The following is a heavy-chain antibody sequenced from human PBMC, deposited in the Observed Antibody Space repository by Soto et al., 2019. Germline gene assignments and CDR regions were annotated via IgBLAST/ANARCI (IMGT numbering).Heavy chain of an antibody. D-gene: IGHD3-3*01. CDR1: GFTFSSYA. J-gene: IGHJ3*02. Sequence: PGGSLRASCAASGFTFSSYAMGWVRQAPGKRLEWVSTISGSGSNTNYADSVKGRFTISRDNSKNTLYLQMNSLRAEDTAVYYCAKDRVPGYVGSIWSGAFDIWGQGXMVTVSS. V-gene: IGHV3-23*01. CDR3: AKDRVPGYVGSIWSGAFDI. CDR2: ISGSGSNT.